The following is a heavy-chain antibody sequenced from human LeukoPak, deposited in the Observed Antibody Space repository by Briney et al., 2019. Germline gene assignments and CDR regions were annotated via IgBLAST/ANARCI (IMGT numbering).Heavy chain of an antibody. CDR1: EFAFSTYN. Sequence: GGSLRLSCAASEFAFSTYNMNWVRQAPGKGLEWVANIKPDGSEKSYVDSVRGRFTISRDNAKNSLYLQMNSLRAEDTAVYYCARSLTGVTSYWGQGTLVTVSS. J-gene: IGHJ4*02. D-gene: IGHD7-27*01. CDR3: ARSLTGVTSY. V-gene: IGHV3-7*01. CDR2: IKPDGSEK.